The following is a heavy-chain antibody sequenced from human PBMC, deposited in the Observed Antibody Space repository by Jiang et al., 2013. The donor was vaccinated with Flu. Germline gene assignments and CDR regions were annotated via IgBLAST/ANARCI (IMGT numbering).Heavy chain of an antibody. D-gene: IGHD3-10*01. CDR1: GGTFTNYA. Sequence: GAEVKKPGSSVKVSCKASGGTFTNYAITWVRQAPRQGLEWMGGIIPMFGTSNYAQKFQGRVTITADKSTSTAYMELSSLRSEDTAVYYCARDIGAKGSYWYWGQGTLVTVSS. V-gene: IGHV1-69*06. CDR3: ARDIGAKGSYWY. CDR2: IIPMFGTS. J-gene: IGHJ4*02.